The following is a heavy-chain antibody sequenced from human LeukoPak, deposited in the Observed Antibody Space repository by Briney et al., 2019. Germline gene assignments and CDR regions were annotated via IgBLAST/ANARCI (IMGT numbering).Heavy chain of an antibody. V-gene: IGHV1-2*02. CDR3: ARLVVVTAIGRNWFDP. Sequence: GASVKVSCKASGYTFSDYYIHWVRQAPGQGLEGMGWINPKTGGTNYAQKFEGRGTMTRDTSISTAYMELGRLTSEDTAVYYCARLVVVTAIGRNWFDPWGQGTLVTVSS. D-gene: IGHD2-21*02. CDR2: INPKTGGT. CDR1: GYTFSDYY. J-gene: IGHJ5*02.